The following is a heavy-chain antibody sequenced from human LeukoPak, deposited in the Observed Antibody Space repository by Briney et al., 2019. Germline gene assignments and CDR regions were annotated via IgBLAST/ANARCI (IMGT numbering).Heavy chain of an antibody. CDR2: ISGSGGST. D-gene: IGHD4-17*01. V-gene: IGHV3-23*01. J-gene: IGHJ4*02. Sequence: GGSLRLSCAASGFTFSSYAMSWVRQAPGKGLEWVSAISGSGGSTYYADSVKGRFTISRDNAKNTLYLQMNSLRAEDTAVYFCARVAYGDYGVFDYWGQGTLVTVSS. CDR1: GFTFSSYA. CDR3: ARVAYGDYGVFDY.